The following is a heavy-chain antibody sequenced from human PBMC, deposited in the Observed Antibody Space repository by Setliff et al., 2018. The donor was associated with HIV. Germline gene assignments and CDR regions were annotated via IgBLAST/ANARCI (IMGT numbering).Heavy chain of an antibody. CDR2: IFYTGST. CDR3: ARRGRDGVFIMFATGFDP. CDR1: GGSISSSTYY. J-gene: IGHJ5*02. D-gene: IGHD2-8*01. Sequence: SETLSLTCSVSGGSISSSTYYWGWIRQPPGKGLEWIGDIFYTGSTYYNPSLKSRVAISVDTSENQFSLKLNSVTAANTAVYYCARRGRDGVFIMFATGFDPWGQGALVTVSS. V-gene: IGHV4-39*01.